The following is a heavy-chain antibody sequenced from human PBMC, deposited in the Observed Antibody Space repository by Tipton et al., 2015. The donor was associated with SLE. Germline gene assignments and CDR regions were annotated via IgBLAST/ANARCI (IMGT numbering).Heavy chain of an antibody. CDR1: GFTFSTYA. V-gene: IGHV3-74*01. CDR2: IDPDGSRT. Sequence: GSLRLSCAASGFTFSTYAMNWVRQAPGKGLVWVSEIDPDGSRTNYADYVEGRFTISRDNAKNTLSLQMNSLRVDDTGVYYCASLSAPSDYWGQGTLVTVSS. J-gene: IGHJ4*02. CDR3: ASLSAPSDY.